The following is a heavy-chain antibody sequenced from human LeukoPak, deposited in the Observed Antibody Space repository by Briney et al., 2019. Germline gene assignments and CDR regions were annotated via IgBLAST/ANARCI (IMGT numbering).Heavy chain of an antibody. Sequence: PSETLSLTCTVSGGSMSSSSYYWGWIRQPPGKGLEWIGSIYYSGSTYYNPSLKSRVTISVDTSKNQFSLKLSSVTAADTAVYYCARGKYQLLRAYYYYYMDVWGKGTTVTASS. CDR3: ARGKYQLLRAYYYYYMDV. CDR1: GGSMSSSSYY. J-gene: IGHJ6*03. V-gene: IGHV4-39*01. D-gene: IGHD2-2*01. CDR2: IYYSGST.